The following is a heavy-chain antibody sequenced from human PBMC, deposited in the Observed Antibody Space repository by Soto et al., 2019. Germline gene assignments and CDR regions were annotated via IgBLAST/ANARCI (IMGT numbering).Heavy chain of an antibody. D-gene: IGHD3-16*01. CDR1: NYTFTSYG. V-gene: IGHV1-18*04. Sequence: QVQLVQSGAEVRKPGASVKVSCKASNYTFTSYGISWVRQAPGQGLEWMGWISVYYGNKNYAQKFQGRVTMTTDTSTSTAYLELGSLKAGDTAVEFWARGVLKLGGGVFDVWGPGTLVDLSS. J-gene: IGHJ4*02. CDR3: ARGVLKLGGGVFDV. CDR2: ISVYYGNK.